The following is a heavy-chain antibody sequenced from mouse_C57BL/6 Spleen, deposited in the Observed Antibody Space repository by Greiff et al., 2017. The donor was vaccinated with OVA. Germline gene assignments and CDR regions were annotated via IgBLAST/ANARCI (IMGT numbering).Heavy chain of an antibody. CDR3: ARRFDY. J-gene: IGHJ2*01. CDR2: ISGGGGNT. CDR1: GFTFSSYT. V-gene: IGHV5-9*01. Sequence: EVKLMESGGGLVKPGGSLKLSCAASGFTFSSYTMSWVRQTPEKRLEWVATISGGGGNTYYPDSVKGRFTISRDNAKNTLYLQMRSLRSEDTALYYCARRFDYWGQGTTLTVSS.